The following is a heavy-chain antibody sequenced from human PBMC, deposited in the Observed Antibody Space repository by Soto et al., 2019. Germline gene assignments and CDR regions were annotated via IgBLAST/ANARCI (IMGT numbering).Heavy chain of an antibody. CDR2: IWYDGSNK. Sequence: GGSLRLSCAASGFTFSSYGMHWVRQAPGKGLEWVAVIWYDGSNKYYADSVKGRFTISRDNSKNTLYLQMNSLRAEDTAVYYCARLGQQTGFDYWGQGTLVTVSS. J-gene: IGHJ4*02. CDR1: GFTFSSYG. D-gene: IGHD6-13*01. V-gene: IGHV3-33*01. CDR3: ARLGQQTGFDY.